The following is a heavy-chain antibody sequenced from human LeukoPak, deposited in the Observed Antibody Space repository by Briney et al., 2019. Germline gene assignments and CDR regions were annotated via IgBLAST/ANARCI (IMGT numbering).Heavy chain of an antibody. CDR2: INWNGGST. CDR3: ARGGSSWPFDY. CDR1: GYTLDDYG. D-gene: IGHD6-13*01. V-gene: IGHV3-20*01. Sequence: PGGSLRLSCAASGYTLDDYGMSWVRPAPEKGLEWVSGINWNGGSTGYADSVKGRYTISRDNAKNSLYLQMNSLRAEDTALYHCARGGSSWPFDYWGQGTLVTVSS. J-gene: IGHJ4*02.